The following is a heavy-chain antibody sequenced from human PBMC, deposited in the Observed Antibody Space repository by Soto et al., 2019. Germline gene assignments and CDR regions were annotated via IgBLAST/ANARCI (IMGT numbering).Heavy chain of an antibody. J-gene: IGHJ4*02. D-gene: IGHD3-22*01. CDR2: ISSSSSYI. CDR3: ARDYYDSSGYCAY. CDR1: GFTFSSYS. V-gene: IGHV3-21*01. Sequence: GGSLRLSCAAPGFTFSSYSMNWVRQAPGKGLEWVSSISSSSSYIYYADSVKGRFTISRDNAKNSLYLQMNSLRAEDTAVYYRARDYYDSSGYCAYWGQGTLVTVSS.